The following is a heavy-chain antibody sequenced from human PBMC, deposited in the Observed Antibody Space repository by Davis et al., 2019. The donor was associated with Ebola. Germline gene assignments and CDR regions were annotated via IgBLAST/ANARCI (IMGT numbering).Heavy chain of an antibody. D-gene: IGHD3-22*01. V-gene: IGHV4-59*08. J-gene: IGHJ4*02. CDR3: ARPNPTFTSGYYGVFDY. Sequence: MPSETLSLTCSVSGDSISPYYWSWIRQPPGKGLEWIGYIYYSGSTTYNPSLKSRVTISVDTSKNQFSLRLSSVTAADTAVYYCARPNPTFTSGYYGVFDYWGQGTLVTVSS. CDR1: GDSISPYY. CDR2: IYYSGST.